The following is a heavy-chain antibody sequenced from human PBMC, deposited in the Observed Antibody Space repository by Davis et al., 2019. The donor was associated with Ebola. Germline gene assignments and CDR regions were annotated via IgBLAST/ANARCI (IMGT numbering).Heavy chain of an antibody. CDR3: VRGRAWYSSGWDEDYLDY. D-gene: IGHD6-19*01. J-gene: IGHJ4*02. CDR2: ISYDGNNK. Sequence: PGGSLRLSCAASGFTFRSYAMHWVRQAPGKGLEWVAVISYDGNNKYYADSVKGRFTISRDNSKNTLYLQMNSLRAEDTAVYYCVRGRAWYSSGWDEDYLDYWGQGTLVTVYS. V-gene: IGHV3-30-3*01. CDR1: GFTFRSYA.